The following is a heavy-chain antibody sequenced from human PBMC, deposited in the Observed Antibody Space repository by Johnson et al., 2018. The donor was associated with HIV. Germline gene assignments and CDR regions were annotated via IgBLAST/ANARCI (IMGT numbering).Heavy chain of an antibody. J-gene: IGHJ3*02. V-gene: IGHV3-30*02. Sequence: QVQLVESGGGLVQPGGSLRLSCAASGFTFNNSGMHWVRQSPGKGLEWVAFIRFDETIKYYGDSVKGRFTISRDNSKNTLYLHMNSLRAEDTAVYYCAREVDGFDIWGQGTMVTVSS. CDR2: IRFDETIK. CDR1: GFTFNNSG. CDR3: AREVDGFDI.